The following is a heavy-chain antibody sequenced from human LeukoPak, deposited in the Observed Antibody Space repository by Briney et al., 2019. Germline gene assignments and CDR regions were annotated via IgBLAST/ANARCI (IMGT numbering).Heavy chain of an antibody. J-gene: IGHJ4*02. D-gene: IGHD2-2*01. CDR3: ARHRIVVVPAAIDY. Sequence: SETLSLTCTVSGGSISSYYWSWIRQPPGKGLEWIGSIYYSGSTYYNPSLKSRVTISVDTSKNQFSLKLSSVTAADTAVYYCARHRIVVVPAAIDYWGQGTLVTVSS. CDR2: IYYSGST. V-gene: IGHV4-59*05. CDR1: GGSISSYY.